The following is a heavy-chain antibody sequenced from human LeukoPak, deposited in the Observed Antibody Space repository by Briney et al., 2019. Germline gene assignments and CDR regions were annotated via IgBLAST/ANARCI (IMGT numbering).Heavy chain of an antibody. CDR2: ISGSGGST. J-gene: IGHJ5*02. Sequence: GVSLRLSCAASGFTFNTYAMSWVRQAPGKGLEWVSSISGSGGSTCYADSVKGRFTISRDNSNNTLYLQINSLRAEDTAVYYCAKTPSLWWFDPWGQGTLVTVSS. V-gene: IGHV3-23*01. D-gene: IGHD3-16*02. CDR3: AKTPSLWWFDP. CDR1: GFTFNTYA.